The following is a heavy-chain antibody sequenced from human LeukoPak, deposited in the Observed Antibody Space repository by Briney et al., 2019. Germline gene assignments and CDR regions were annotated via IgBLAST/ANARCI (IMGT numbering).Heavy chain of an antibody. CDR3: ARGYLTGSSPFDY. D-gene: IGHD1-26*01. J-gene: IGHJ4*02. CDR2: INDSRNT. V-gene: IGHV4-34*01. Sequence: PSETLSLTCAVYGGSFSGYYWSWIRQPPGKGLEWIGEINDSRNTNYKPSLKSRVTISVDTSKNQFSLRLSSVTAADSAVYYCARGYLTGSSPFDYWGQGTLVAVSS. CDR1: GGSFSGYY.